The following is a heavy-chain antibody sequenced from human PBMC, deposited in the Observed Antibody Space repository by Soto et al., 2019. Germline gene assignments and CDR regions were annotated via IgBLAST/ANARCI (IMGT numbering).Heavy chain of an antibody. J-gene: IGHJ4*02. CDR2: INPNSGGT. V-gene: IGHV1-2*02. CDR1: GYTFTGYY. Sequence: ASVKVSCKASGYTFTGYYMHWVRQAPGQGLEWMGWINPNSGGTNYAQKFRGRVTMTRDTSISTAYMELSRLRSDDTAVYYCARDLTVWGNPVDYWGQGTLVTVSS. CDR3: ARDLTVWGNPVDY. D-gene: IGHD3-16*01.